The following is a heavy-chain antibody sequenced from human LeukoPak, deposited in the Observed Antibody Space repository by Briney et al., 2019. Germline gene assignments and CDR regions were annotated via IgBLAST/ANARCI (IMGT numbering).Heavy chain of an antibody. CDR3: ARRRYSSYYYYYGMDV. J-gene: IGHJ6*02. Sequence: RGESLKISCKGSGYTFTSYWIGWVRQMPGKGLEWMGIIYPDDSDTRYSPSFQGQVTISADKSISTAYLQWSSLKASDTAMYYCARRRYSSYYYYYGMDVWGQGTTVTVSS. D-gene: IGHD5-18*01. CDR2: IYPDDSDT. CDR1: GYTFTSYW. V-gene: IGHV5-51*01.